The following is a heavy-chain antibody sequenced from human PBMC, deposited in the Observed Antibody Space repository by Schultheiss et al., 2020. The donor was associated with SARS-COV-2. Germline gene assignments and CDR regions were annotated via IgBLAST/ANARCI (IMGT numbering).Heavy chain of an antibody. J-gene: IGHJ5*02. D-gene: IGHD1-26*01. CDR1: GGSISSRGYY. Sequence: SETLSLTCTVSGGSISSRGYYWAWIHQPPGKGLEWIGSFYYSGSTHYNPSLKSRVTISVDTSKNQFSLKLSSVTAADTAVYYCARRGEMGATVGFDPWGQGARVTVSS. CDR2: FYYSGST. CDR3: ARRGEMGATVGFDP. V-gene: IGHV4-39*01.